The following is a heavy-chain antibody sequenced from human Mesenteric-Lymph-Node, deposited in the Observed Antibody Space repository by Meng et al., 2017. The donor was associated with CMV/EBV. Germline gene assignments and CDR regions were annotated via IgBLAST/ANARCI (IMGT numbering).Heavy chain of an antibody. CDR1: GFTFSSYY. CDR3: ARRSPPGDYVPTEMVAGLDH. Sequence: GGSLRLSCAASGFTFSSYYMSWVRQAPGKGLEWVANINLDGSEKYYVDSVMGRFTVSRDNAKNSLYLQMNSLRAEDTAVYYCARRSPPGDYVPTEMVAGLDHWGQGTLVTVSS. CDR2: INLDGSEK. D-gene: IGHD3-9*01. J-gene: IGHJ4*02. V-gene: IGHV3-7*01.